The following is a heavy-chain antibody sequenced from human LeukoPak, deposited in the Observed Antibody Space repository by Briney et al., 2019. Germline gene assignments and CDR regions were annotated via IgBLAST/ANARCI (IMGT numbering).Heavy chain of an antibody. V-gene: IGHV4-39*01. CDR3: VRHFSCSFLGGWFDP. J-gene: IGHJ5*02. D-gene: IGHD2/OR15-2a*01. CDR1: GGSIMSYNHY. Sequence: SETLSLTCSVSGGSIMSYNHYWGWIRQPPGKGLEWIGSIYNSVSPYYNPSLKSRVTISAETSNNQFSLRLTSVTAADTAIYYCVRHFSCSFLGGWFDPWGQGSLVTVSS. CDR2: IYNSVSP.